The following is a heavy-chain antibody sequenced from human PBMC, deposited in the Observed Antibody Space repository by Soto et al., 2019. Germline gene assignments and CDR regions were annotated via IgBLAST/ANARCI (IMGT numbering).Heavy chain of an antibody. Sequence: PWETLSLTCTVSGGSTRNYFWSWIRQPPGKGLEWIGCIYYSGTTNYNSSLKSRVTISLDTSKNQFSLRLRSVTAADTAVYYCARYVNPYDTAVWFDPWGQGTLVTVSS. CDR3: ARYVNPYDTAVWFDP. J-gene: IGHJ5*02. V-gene: IGHV4-59*01. D-gene: IGHD3-9*01. CDR1: GGSTRNYF. CDR2: IYYSGTT.